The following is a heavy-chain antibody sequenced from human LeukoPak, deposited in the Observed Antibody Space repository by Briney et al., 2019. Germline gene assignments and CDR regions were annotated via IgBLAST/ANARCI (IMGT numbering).Heavy chain of an antibody. V-gene: IGHV3-23*01. CDR1: GFSFNIHA. Sequence: GGSLRLSCAASGFSFNIHAMTWVRQAPGKGLEWVAVIGGLDDTHYADSVRGRFAVSRDDSTNTVFLQMNSLRADDSAIYYCAKDATPRNSVWDYFDYWGQGTLVTVSS. CDR3: AKDATPRNSVWDYFDY. D-gene: IGHD7-27*01. J-gene: IGHJ4*02. CDR2: IGGLDDT.